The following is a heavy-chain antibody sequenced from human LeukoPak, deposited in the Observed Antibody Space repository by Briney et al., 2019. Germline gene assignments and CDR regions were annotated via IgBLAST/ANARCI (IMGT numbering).Heavy chain of an antibody. Sequence: ASDKVSCKASGYTFTTYGIIWVRQTPGQGLEWMGWISTYNAKTKYAQNLQGRVAMTTDTSTCTVYMELRSLTSDDTAVYYCARDTGSNFFDPWGQGTLVTVAS. V-gene: IGHV1-18*01. CDR1: GYTFTTYG. CDR2: ISTYNAKT. D-gene: IGHD1-26*01. CDR3: ARDTGSNFFDP. J-gene: IGHJ5*02.